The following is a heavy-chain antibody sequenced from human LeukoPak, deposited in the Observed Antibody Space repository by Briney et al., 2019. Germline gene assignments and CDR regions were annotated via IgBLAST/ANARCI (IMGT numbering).Heavy chain of an antibody. CDR2: ISTYNGYT. V-gene: IGHV1-18*01. CDR1: GYIFTNYG. Sequence: ASVKVSCKASGYIFTNYGITWVRQAPGQGLEWMGWISTYNGYTNYAQNLQGRVTMSTDTSTSTAYMELRSLRSGDTAVYYCARDGYSGSDALWGQGTLVTVSS. D-gene: IGHD5-12*01. J-gene: IGHJ4*02. CDR3: ARDGYSGSDAL.